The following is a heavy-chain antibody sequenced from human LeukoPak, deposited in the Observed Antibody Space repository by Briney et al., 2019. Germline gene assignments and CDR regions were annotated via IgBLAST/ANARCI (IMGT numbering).Heavy chain of an antibody. CDR1: GGTFSNYA. CDR2: FIPVFGPA. CDR3: ARAGEVYNSGSYLEY. J-gene: IGHJ4*02. D-gene: IGHD6-19*01. V-gene: IGHV1-69*13. Sequence: ASVKVSCKASGGTFSNYAVSWVRQAPGQGLEWMGGFIPVFGPANYAQKFQGRVTITADESTSTAYMELSSLRSEDTAVYYCARAGEVYNSGSYLEYWGQGTLVTVSS.